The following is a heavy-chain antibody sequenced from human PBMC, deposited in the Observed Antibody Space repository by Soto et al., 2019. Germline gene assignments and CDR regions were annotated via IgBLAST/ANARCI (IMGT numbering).Heavy chain of an antibody. D-gene: IGHD2-2*01. CDR2: IIPILGIA. Sequence: QVQLVQSGAEVKKPGSSVKVSCKASGGTFSSYTISWVRQAPGQGLEWMGRIIPILGIANYAQKFQGRVTITADKSTSTAYMELSSLRSEGTAVYYCARVYCSSTSCLNFDYWGQGTLVTVSS. CDR3: ARVYCSSTSCLNFDY. CDR1: GGTFSSYT. V-gene: IGHV1-69*02. J-gene: IGHJ4*02.